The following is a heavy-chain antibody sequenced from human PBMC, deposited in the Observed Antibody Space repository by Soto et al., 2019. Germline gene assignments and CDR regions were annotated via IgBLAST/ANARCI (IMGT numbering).Heavy chain of an antibody. CDR3: AKGGAIVSAGTRVYLYNAMDV. V-gene: IGHV1-2*02. D-gene: IGHD1-7*01. J-gene: IGHJ6*02. CDR1: GYTFTGYY. CDR2: INPNSGDT. Sequence: ASVKVSCKASGYTFTGYYVHWVRQAPGQGLEWMGWINPNSGDTYLAQRFQGRVTMNRDTSIGTAYMELRGLTSDDTAEYYCAKGGAIVSAGTRVYLYNAMDVWGQGTSVTVSS.